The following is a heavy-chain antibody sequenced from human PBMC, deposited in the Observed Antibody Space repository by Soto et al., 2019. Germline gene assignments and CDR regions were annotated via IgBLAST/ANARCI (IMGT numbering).Heavy chain of an antibody. V-gene: IGHV3-23*01. CDR1: GFTFSSYS. CDR3: AKEVNSGSGSQYFDY. J-gene: IGHJ4*02. Sequence: EVQLLESGGGLVQPGGSLRLSCAASGFTFSSYSMSWVRQAPGKGLEWVAGFRSSGDDGTTYYADSVKGRFTISGDNSKTPLFLQMNSLRAEDTAIYYCAKEVNSGSGSQYFDYWGQGTLVTVSS. CDR2: FRSSGDDGTT. D-gene: IGHD3-10*01.